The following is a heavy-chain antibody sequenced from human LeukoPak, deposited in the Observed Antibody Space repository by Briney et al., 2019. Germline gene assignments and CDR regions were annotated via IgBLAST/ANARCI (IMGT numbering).Heavy chain of an antibody. CDR2: IYPGDSDT. CDR3: ARPYYYDSSGYYYGY. V-gene: IGHV5-51*01. J-gene: IGHJ4*02. D-gene: IGHD3-22*01. Sequence: GESLQISCKGSGYSFTSYWIGWVRQMPGKGLEWMGVIYPGDSDTRYSPSFQGQVTISADQSISTAYLQWSSLKASDTAMYYCARPYYYDSSGYYYGYWGQGTLVTVSS. CDR1: GYSFTSYW.